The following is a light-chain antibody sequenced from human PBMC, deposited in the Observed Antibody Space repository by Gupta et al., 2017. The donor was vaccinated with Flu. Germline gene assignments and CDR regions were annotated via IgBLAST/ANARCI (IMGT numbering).Light chain of an antibody. V-gene: IGKV3-11*01. CDR1: QSVSTP. CDR2: DAS. J-gene: IGKJ4*01. Sequence: ATLSLSPGERATLSCRASQSVSTPLAWYQQKHGQAPRLLIYDASSRASGIPARFSGSGSGTDFTLTISSLEPDDFAVYFCQQRTNRPPVTFGGGTKVDMK. CDR3: QQRTNRPPVT.